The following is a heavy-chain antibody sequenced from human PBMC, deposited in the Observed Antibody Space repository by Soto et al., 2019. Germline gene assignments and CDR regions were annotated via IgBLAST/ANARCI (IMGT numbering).Heavy chain of an antibody. CDR3: ARGVGFVGAQNWFDL. CDR1: GGPFRGYY. CDR2: INHSGGT. J-gene: IGHJ5*02. Sequence: ETLSLTCAVYGGPFRGYYWSWIRQPPGKGLEWIGEINHSGGTNYNPSLRSRVTISVHTPKHQFPLKLSSVTAADTAVYYCARGVGFVGAQNWFDLCGQRSLVTVSS. D-gene: IGHD1-26*01. V-gene: IGHV4-34*01.